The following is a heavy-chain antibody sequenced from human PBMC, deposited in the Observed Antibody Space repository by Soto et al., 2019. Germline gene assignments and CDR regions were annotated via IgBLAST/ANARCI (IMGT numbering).Heavy chain of an antibody. CDR3: ARANSPRKDYDFWSGYPIRGHSYYYYGMDV. Sequence: SVKVSCKASGGTFSSYAISWVRQAPGQGLGWMGGIIPIFGTANYAQKFQGRVTITADESTSTAYMELSSLRSEDTAVYYCARANSPRKDYDFWSGYPIRGHSYYYYGMDVWGRGTTVTVSS. D-gene: IGHD3-3*01. CDR1: GGTFSSYA. V-gene: IGHV1-69*13. CDR2: IIPIFGTA. J-gene: IGHJ6*02.